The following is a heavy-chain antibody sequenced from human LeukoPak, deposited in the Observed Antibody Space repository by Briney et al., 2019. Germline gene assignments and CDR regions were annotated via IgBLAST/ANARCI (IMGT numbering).Heavy chain of an antibody. Sequence: SVKVSCKASGYTFTGYWHRVRPAPGQGLEWMGRINPNSGGTDYAQNFQGRVTMTRDTSISTAYMELSSLRSDETAVYYCARFLSGSHDAFDIWGQGTMVTVSS. CDR3: ARFLSGSHDAFDI. V-gene: IGHV1-2*06. D-gene: IGHD1-26*01. J-gene: IGHJ3*02. CDR1: GYTFTGYW. CDR2: INPNSGGT.